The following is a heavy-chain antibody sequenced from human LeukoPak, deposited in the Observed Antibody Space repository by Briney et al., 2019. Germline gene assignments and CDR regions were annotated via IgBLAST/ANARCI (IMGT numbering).Heavy chain of an antibody. J-gene: IGHJ4*02. CDR1: GFTFSSYS. CDR3: ASLAVAGTPFDY. V-gene: IGHV3-21*01. CDR2: ISSSSSYI. Sequence: GGSLRLSCAASGFTFSSYSMNWVRQAPGKGLEWVSSISSSSSYIYYADSVKGRFTISRDNAKYSLYLQMNSLRAEDTAVYYCASLAVAGTPFDYWGQGTLVTVSS. D-gene: IGHD6-19*01.